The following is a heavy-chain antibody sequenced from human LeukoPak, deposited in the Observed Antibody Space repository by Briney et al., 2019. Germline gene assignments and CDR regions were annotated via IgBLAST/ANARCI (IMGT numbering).Heavy chain of an antibody. J-gene: IGHJ4*02. D-gene: IGHD6-19*01. CDR2: TCGSDDSK. Sequence: GGSLTLSCAASGVTFNTYDMSRVRQAPGKGLEWVADTCGSDDSKHYAAFGKGRITISRDNTKNSLYLQMNSLTAEDTAVYYCTKDLMSGFSSGWYFGYWGQGTLVTVSS. CDR3: TKDLMSGFSSGWYFGY. V-gene: IGHV3-23*01. CDR1: GVTFNTYD.